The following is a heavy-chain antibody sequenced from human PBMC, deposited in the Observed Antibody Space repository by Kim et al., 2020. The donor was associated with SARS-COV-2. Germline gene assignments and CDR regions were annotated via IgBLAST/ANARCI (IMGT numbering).Heavy chain of an antibody. D-gene: IGHD6-13*01. Sequence: YYADAVKGGFTISRDNSKNTLYLQMNSLRAEDTAVYYCARDEAAGTGFDYWGQGTLVTVAS. V-gene: IGHV3-33*01. J-gene: IGHJ4*02. CDR3: ARDEAAGTGFDY.